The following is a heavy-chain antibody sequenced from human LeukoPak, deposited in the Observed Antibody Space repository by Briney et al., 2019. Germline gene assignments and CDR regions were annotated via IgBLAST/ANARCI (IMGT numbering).Heavy chain of an antibody. V-gene: IGHV1-2*02. D-gene: IGHD1-26*01. CDR1: GYTFTGDY. CDR3: ARVETGSWNFDY. CDR2: MNPNNGGT. Sequence: ASVKASCKASGYTFTGDYMHWVRQAPGQGLEWMGWMNPNNGGTNYARKFQGRVTMTRDTSVSTAYMELSRLRSDDTAVYYCARVETGSWNFDYWGQGTLVTVSS. J-gene: IGHJ4*02.